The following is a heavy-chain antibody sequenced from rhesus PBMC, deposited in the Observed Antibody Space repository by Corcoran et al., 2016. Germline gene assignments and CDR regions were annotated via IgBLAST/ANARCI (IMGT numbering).Heavy chain of an antibody. J-gene: IGHJ6*01. CDR2: ISGSRGSA. Sequence: QLQLQESGPGMVKPSETLSLTCPVSGGPVSRDYWSWIRQPPGKGLEWIGRISGSRGSAVYNPSLKTRVTISTDTSKNQFSLNLRSVTAADTAVYYCAAFYGLDSWGQGVVVTVSS. CDR3: AAFYGLDS. V-gene: IGHV4-173*01. CDR1: GGPVSRDY.